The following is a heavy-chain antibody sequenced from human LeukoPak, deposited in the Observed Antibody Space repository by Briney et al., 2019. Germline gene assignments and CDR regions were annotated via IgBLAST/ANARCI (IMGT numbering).Heavy chain of an antibody. V-gene: IGHV1-2*02. J-gene: IGHJ4*02. Sequence: ASVKVSCKASGYTFTGYHMYWVRQAPGKGLAWMGCINPNSGGTNYAQKFQGRVTMTRDTSISTSYMELSRLRSDDTAVYYCARAGGLSQFDYWGQGTLVTVSS. D-gene: IGHD3-16*02. CDR1: GYTFTGYH. CDR3: ARAGGLSQFDY. CDR2: INPNSGGT.